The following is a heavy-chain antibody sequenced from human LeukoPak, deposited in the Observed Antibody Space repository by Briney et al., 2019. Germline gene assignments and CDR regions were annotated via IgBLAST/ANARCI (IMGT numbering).Heavy chain of an antibody. CDR1: GGTFSSYA. J-gene: IGHJ6*03. CDR3: ARSGQYYDFWSGRFGYMDV. D-gene: IGHD3-3*01. CDR2: IIPIFGTA. V-gene: IGHV1-69*05. Sequence: SVKVSCKASGGTFSSYAISWVRQAPGQGLEWKGRIIPIFGTANYAQKFQGRVTITTDESTSTAYMELSSLRPEDTAVYYCARSGQYYDFWSGRFGYMDVWGKGTTVTVSS.